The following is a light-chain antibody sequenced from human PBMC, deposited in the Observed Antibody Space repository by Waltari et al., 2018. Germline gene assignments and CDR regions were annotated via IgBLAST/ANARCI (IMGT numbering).Light chain of an antibody. V-gene: IGLV6-57*02. CDR2: RDN. CDR3: QSYDSRNVV. Sequence: NYKLTQPPSVSESPGKTVTISCTGSGGTVVRNYVQRYRQRPGSAPTTVMYRDNRRPSGVPDRFSGSVDSSSNSASLRISGLQAEDEGDYYCQSYDSRNVVFGGGTRLTVL. CDR1: GGTVVRNY. J-gene: IGLJ3*02.